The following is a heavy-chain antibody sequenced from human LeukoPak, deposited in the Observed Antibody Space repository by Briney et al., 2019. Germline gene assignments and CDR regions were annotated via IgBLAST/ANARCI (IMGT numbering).Heavy chain of an antibody. V-gene: IGHV3-23*01. CDR2: ISGSGGST. Sequence: GGSLRLSCVASGFTFTTYELTWVRQAPGKGLEWVSLISGSGGSTYYAGPVKGRFSITRDNSKNPQHLQVNSLRAEDTALYYCARGRAAACGFHYWGQPGLLSVSS. CDR1: GFTFTTYE. D-gene: IGHD6-13*01. CDR3: ARGRAAACGFHY. J-gene: IGHJ4*02.